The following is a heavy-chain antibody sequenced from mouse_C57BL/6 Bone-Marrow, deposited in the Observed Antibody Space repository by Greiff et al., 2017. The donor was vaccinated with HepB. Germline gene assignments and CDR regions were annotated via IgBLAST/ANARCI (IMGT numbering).Heavy chain of an antibody. CDR2: IDPGDGET. CDR1: GFNIKDYS. D-gene: IGHD3-2*02. V-gene: IGHV14-2*01. J-gene: IGHJ4*01. Sequence: VQLKQSGAELVKPGASVKLSCTASGFNIKDYSMHWVKQRTEQGLEWIGRIDPGDGETKYAPKFQGKATITADTSSNTAYMQLSSLTSEDTAVYYCARQLRLLGYAMDYWGQGTSVTVSS. CDR3: ARQLRLLGYAMDY.